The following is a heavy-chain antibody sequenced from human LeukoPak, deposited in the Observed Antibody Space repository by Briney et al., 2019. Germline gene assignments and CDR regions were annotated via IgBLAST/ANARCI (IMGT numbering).Heavy chain of an antibody. D-gene: IGHD3-9*01. CDR1: GGPFSGYY. CDR3: ARGGYYDILTGYSRYNWFDP. CDR2: INHSGST. V-gene: IGHV4-34*01. J-gene: IGHJ5*02. Sequence: SETLSLTCAVYGGPFSGYYWSWIRQPPGKGLEWIGEINHSGSTNYNPSLKSRVTISVDTSKNQFSLKLSSVTAADTAVYYCARGGYYDILTGYSRYNWFDPWGQGTLVTVSS.